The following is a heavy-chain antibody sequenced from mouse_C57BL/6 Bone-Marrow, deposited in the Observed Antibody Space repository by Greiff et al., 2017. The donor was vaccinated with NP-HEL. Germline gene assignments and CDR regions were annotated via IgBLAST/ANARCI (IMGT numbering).Heavy chain of an antibody. J-gene: IGHJ2*01. Sequence: EVQLVESGGDLVKPGGSLKLSCAASGFTFSSYGMSWVRQTPDKRLEWVATISSGGSYTSYPDSVKGRFTISRDNAKNTLYLQMSSLKSEDTAMYYCARKGNWDEGDYWGQGTTLTVSS. D-gene: IGHD4-1*01. CDR3: ARKGNWDEGDY. V-gene: IGHV5-6*01. CDR2: ISSGGSYT. CDR1: GFTFSSYG.